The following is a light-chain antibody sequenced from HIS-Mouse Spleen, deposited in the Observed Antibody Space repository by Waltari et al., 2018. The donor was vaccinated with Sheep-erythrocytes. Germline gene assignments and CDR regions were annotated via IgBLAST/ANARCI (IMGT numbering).Light chain of an antibody. V-gene: IGKV1-6*01. Sequence: AIQITQSPSSLSASVGDRVTITSRASQGSSNDLGWYHHKPRKAPKLLIYAASSLHSGVPPRFSGSRSGTDFTLTISSLQPEDFATYYCLQEYNYPYTFGQGTKLEIK. CDR3: LQEYNYPYT. CDR2: AAS. CDR1: QGSSND. J-gene: IGKJ2*01.